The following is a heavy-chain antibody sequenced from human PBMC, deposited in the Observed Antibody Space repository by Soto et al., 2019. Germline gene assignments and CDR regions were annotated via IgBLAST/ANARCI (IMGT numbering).Heavy chain of an antibody. D-gene: IGHD5-18*01. CDR2: IIPIFGTA. J-gene: IGHJ4*02. CDR3: ARALVPVDTASLDVWHYFDY. CDR1: GGTFSSYA. Sequence: QVQLVQSGAEVKKPGSSVKVSCKASGGTFSSYAISWVRQAPGQGLEWMGGIIPIFGTANYAQKFQGRDTMTADEYTSTAYMGLSSLRSEDTAVYYCARALVPVDTASLDVWHYFDYWGQGTLVTVS. V-gene: IGHV1-69*12.